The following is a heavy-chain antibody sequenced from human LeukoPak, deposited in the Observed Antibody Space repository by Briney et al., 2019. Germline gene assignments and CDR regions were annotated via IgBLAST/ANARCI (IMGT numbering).Heavy chain of an antibody. CDR2: IYYSGST. J-gene: IGHJ5*02. CDR3: ARHRYYYDSSGYYYQP. Sequence: SETLSLTCTVSGASISSYYWSWIGQPPGKGLEWIGYIYYSGSTNYNPSLKSRVTISVDTSKNQFSLRLSSVTAADTAVYYCARHRYYYDSSGYYYQPWGQGTLVTVSS. D-gene: IGHD3-22*01. V-gene: IGHV4-59*01. CDR1: GASISSYY.